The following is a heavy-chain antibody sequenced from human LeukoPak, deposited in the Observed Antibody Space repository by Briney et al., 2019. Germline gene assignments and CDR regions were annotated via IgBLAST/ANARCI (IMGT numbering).Heavy chain of an antibody. Sequence: PGGSLRLSCVASGFMFNSYTMNWVRQAPGKGLEWVSSISGSSSDIFYADAVRGRFTISRDNAKNSVFLQMNSLRDGDTATYYCTSCSFDSSGYYYGWGLGTLVTVSS. V-gene: IGHV3-48*02. D-gene: IGHD3-22*01. CDR3: TSCSFDSSGYYYG. J-gene: IGHJ4*02. CDR1: GFMFNSYT. CDR2: ISGSSSDI.